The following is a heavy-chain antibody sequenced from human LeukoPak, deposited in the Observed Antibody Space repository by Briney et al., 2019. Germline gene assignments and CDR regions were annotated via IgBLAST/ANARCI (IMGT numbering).Heavy chain of an antibody. D-gene: IGHD4-17*01. CDR2: IRYDGSNK. J-gene: IGHJ4*02. Sequence: PGGSLRLSCAASGFTFSSYGMHWVRQAPGKGLEWVAFIRYDGSNKYYADSVKGRFTISRDNSKDTLYLQMNSLRAEDTAVYYCAKDPYGDYTLDYWGQGTLVTVSS. V-gene: IGHV3-30*02. CDR3: AKDPYGDYTLDY. CDR1: GFTFSSYG.